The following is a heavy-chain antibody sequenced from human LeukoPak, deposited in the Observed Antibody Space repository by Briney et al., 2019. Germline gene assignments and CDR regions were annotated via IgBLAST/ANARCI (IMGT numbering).Heavy chain of an antibody. CDR1: GGSMNNSY. D-gene: IGHD3-22*01. J-gene: IGHJ4*02. CDR3: ARDKALDSDGSCFYYNRGLDC. Sequence: SETLSLTCDVSGGSMNNSYWSWIRQPAGEGLEWIGRIYATGSTDYNPSLKSRMTMSIDTSKNQFSLKLTSVTAADTAVYFCARDKALDSDGSCFYYNRGLDCWGQGTLVIVSS. V-gene: IGHV4-4*07. CDR2: IYATGST.